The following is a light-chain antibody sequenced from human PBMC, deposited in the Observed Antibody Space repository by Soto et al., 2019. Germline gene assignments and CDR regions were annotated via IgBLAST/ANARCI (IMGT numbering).Light chain of an antibody. CDR2: DAS. Sequence: EIVLTQSPATLSLSPGERATLSCRASQSVNNYLAWYQQKPGQAPRLLIYDASNRATGIPARFSGSGSGTDSTLTISSLEPEDSAVYFCQQSSNWPLTFGGGTKVEIK. J-gene: IGKJ4*01. V-gene: IGKV3-11*01. CDR3: QQSSNWPLT. CDR1: QSVNNY.